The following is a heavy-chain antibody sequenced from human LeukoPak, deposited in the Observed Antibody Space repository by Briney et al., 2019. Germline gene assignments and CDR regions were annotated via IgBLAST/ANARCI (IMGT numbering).Heavy chain of an antibody. D-gene: IGHD3-16*02. CDR2: ISAYNGNA. CDR1: GYTFTSYG. V-gene: IGHV1-18*01. CDR3: ARAIMITFGGVIGHNWFDP. J-gene: IGHJ5*02. Sequence: GASVKDSCKASGYTFTSYGISWVRQAPGQGLEWMGWISAYNGNATYAQELQGRVTMTTDTSTSTAYMELRSLRSDDTAVYYCARAIMITFGGVIGHNWFDPWGQGTLVTVSS.